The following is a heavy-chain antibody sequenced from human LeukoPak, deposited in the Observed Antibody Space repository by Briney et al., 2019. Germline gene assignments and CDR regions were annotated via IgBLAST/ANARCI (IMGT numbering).Heavy chain of an antibody. J-gene: IGHJ3*01. D-gene: IGHD3-10*01. CDR2: IAPISGTP. CDR3: AREGEYYSESGNLVDASDV. Sequence: AASVKVSCKASGGTFTHYVISWVRQAPGQGLEWMGGIAPISGTPMYAQRFQGRVTISADTSTYTAFMEMSSLTSEDTAMYYCAREGEYYSESGNLVDASDVWGQGTMVTVSA. V-gene: IGHV1-69*06. CDR1: GGTFTHYV.